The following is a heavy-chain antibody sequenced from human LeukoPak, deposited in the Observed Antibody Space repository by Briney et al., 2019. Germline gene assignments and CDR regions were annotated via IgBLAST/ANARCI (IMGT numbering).Heavy chain of an antibody. D-gene: IGHD4-11*01. J-gene: IGHJ4*02. CDR2: IIPIFGTA. CDR3: ARAQYSLLKYYFDY. CDR1: GGTFSSYA. Sequence: GASVKVSCEASGGTFSSYAISWVRQAPGQGLEWMGGIIPIFGTANYAQKFQGRVTITADESTSTAYMELSSLRSEDTAVYYCARAQYSLLKYYFDYWGQGTLVTVSS. V-gene: IGHV1-69*13.